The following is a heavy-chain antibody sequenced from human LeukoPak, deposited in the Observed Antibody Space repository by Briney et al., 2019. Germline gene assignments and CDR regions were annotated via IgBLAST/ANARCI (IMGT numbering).Heavy chain of an antibody. CDR3: ARDRIPTYYYGMDV. V-gene: IGHV3-33*01. CDR1: GFTFSSYG. Sequence: PGGSLRLSCAASGFTFSSYGMHWVRQAPGKGLEWVAVIWYDGSNKYYADSVKGRFTISRDNSKNTLYLQTNSLRAEDTAVYYCARDRIPTYYYGMDVWGQGTTVTVSS. CDR2: IWYDGSNK. J-gene: IGHJ6*02.